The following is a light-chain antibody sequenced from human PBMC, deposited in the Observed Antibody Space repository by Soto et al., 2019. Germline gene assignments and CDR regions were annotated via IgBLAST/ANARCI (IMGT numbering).Light chain of an antibody. V-gene: IGLV1-44*01. CDR2: SNN. J-gene: IGLJ1*01. CDR1: SSNIGSNT. CDR3: CSYAGSYTDYV. Sequence: QSVLTQPPSASGTPGQMVTISCSGSSSNIGSNTVNWYQQLPGTAPKLLIYSNNQRPSGVPDRFSGSKSGNTASLTISGLQAEDEADYYCCSYAGSYTDYVFGTGTKATVL.